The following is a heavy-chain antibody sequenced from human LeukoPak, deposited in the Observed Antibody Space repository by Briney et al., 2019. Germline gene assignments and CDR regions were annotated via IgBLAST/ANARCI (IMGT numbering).Heavy chain of an antibody. Sequence: SETLSLTCTVSGGSISSYYWSWIRQPAGKGLEWIGRIHTSGSTNHNPSLRSRVTISVDTSKNQFSLKLSSVTAADTAVYYCARDQWGGTYIHDAFDIWGQGTMVTVSS. D-gene: IGHD1-26*01. V-gene: IGHV4-4*07. CDR2: IHTSGST. J-gene: IGHJ3*02. CDR3: ARDQWGGTYIHDAFDI. CDR1: GGSISSYY.